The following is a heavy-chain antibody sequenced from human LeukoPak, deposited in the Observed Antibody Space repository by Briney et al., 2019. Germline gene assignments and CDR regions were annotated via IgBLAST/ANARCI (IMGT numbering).Heavy chain of an antibody. V-gene: IGHV4-34*01. CDR3: ARQTRRSGNFDY. Sequence: KPSETLSLTCAVYGGSFSGYYWSWIRQPPGKGLEWIGEINHSGSTNYNPSLKSRVTISVDTSKNQFSLKLSSVTAADTAVYYCARQTRRSGNFDYWGQGTLVTVSS. CDR1: GGSFSGYY. CDR2: INHSGST. D-gene: IGHD6-19*01. J-gene: IGHJ4*02.